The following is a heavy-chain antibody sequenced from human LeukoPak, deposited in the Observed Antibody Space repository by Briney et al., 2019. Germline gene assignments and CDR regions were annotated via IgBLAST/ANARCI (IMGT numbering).Heavy chain of an antibody. CDR2: IHSSGSA. D-gene: IGHD3-10*01. J-gene: IGHJ5*02. CDR1: GGSISDYY. CDR3: ARNSYYYHTHDT. V-gene: IGHV4-59*08. Sequence: PSETLSLTCTVSGGSISDYYWSWIRQPPGKGLEWIGYIHSSGSANYKPSLKSRVTISVDTSKNQCSLKVSSVTAADTAKYYCARNSYYYHTHDTWGQGTLVTVSS.